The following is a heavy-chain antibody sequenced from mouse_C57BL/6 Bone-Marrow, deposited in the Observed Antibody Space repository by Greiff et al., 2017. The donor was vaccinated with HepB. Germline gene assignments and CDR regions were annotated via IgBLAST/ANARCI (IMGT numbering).Heavy chain of an antibody. CDR1: GYTFTSYW. CDR3: ARSYYGSSHAWFAY. J-gene: IGHJ3*01. CDR2: IYPGSGST. V-gene: IGHV1-55*01. D-gene: IGHD1-1*01. Sequence: QVQLKQPGAELVKPGASVKMSCKASGYTFTSYWITWVKQRPGQGLEWIGDIYPGSGSTNYNEKFKSKATLTVDTSSSTAYMQLSSLTSEDSAVYYCARSYYGSSHAWFAYWGQGTLVTVSA.